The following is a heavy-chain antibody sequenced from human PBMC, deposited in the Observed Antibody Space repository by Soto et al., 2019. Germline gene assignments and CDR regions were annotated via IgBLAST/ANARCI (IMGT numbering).Heavy chain of an antibody. CDR1: GGSVSSSVW. J-gene: IGHJ4*02. CDR2: VFHTGDT. V-gene: IGHV4-4*02. CDR3: ARKAWVRFDY. D-gene: IGHD2-21*01. Sequence: ESLCLTCSVSGGSVSSSVWWTWVRQPPGKGLEWIGEVFHTGDTYFNPSLRSRVAMSVDKSNNEFSLKVTSVTAADTAIYYCARKAWVRFDYWGQGALVTVYS.